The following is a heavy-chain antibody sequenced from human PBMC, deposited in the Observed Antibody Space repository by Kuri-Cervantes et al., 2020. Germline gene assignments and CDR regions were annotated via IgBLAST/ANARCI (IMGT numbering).Heavy chain of an antibody. CDR1: GYTFTGYY. V-gene: IGHV1-2*02. D-gene: IGHD3-22*01. Sequence: ASVKVSCKASGYTFTGYYMHWVRQAPGQGLEWMGWINPNSGGTNYAQKLQGRVTMTRDTSISTAYMELSRLRSDDTAVYYCAREATYYYDSSALLDDAFDIWGQGTMVTVSS. CDR2: INPNSGGT. CDR3: AREATYYYDSSALLDDAFDI. J-gene: IGHJ3*02.